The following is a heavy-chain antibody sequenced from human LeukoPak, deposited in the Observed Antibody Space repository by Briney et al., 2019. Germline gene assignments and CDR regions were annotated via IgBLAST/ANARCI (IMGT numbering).Heavy chain of an antibody. CDR1: GFTFSSYG. Sequence: TGGSLRLSCAASGFTFSSYGMHWVRQAPGKGLEWVAVISYDGSNKYYADSVKGRFTISRDNSKNTLYLQMNSLRAEDTAVYYCAKDRDLYDSPDYWGQGTLVTVSS. D-gene: IGHD5/OR15-5a*01. CDR3: AKDRDLYDSPDY. CDR2: ISYDGSNK. V-gene: IGHV3-30*18. J-gene: IGHJ4*02.